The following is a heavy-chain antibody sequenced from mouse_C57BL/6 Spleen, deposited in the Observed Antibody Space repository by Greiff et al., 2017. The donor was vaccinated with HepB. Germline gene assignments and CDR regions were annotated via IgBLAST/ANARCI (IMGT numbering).Heavy chain of an antibody. V-gene: IGHV5-6*01. D-gene: IGHD1-1*01. CDR2: ISSGGSYT. Sequence: EVMLVESGGDLVKPGGSLKLSCAASGFTFSSYGMSWVRQTPDKRLEWVATISSGGSYTYYPDSVKGRFTISRDNAKNTLYLQMSSLKSEDTAMYYCARLYGSTYFDYWGQGTTLTVSS. CDR1: GFTFSSYG. CDR3: ARLYGSTYFDY. J-gene: IGHJ2*01.